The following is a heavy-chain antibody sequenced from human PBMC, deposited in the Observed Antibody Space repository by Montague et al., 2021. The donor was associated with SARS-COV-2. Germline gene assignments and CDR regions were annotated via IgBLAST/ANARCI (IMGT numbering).Heavy chain of an antibody. D-gene: IGHD3-22*01. J-gene: IGHJ4*02. V-gene: IGHV4-59*13. CDR2: VSFSGDT. Sequence: SETLSLTCSVSGGSISTYYWSWIRQPPGKGLEWIGYVSFSGDTIYNPSLKGPVTISVDTSKHQFSLGLSSVTAADTAVYYCARDRSYDSSGYPFPQYFFDYWGQGALVIVSS. CDR3: ARDRSYDSSGYPFPQYFFDY. CDR1: GGSISTYY.